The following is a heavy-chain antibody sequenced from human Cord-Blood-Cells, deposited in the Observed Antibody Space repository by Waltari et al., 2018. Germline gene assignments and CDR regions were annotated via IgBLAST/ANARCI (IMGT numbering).Heavy chain of an antibody. CDR1: GFTFSSSG. CDR2: ISYDGSNK. Sequence: QVQLVESGGGVVQPGRSLRLSCAASGFTFSSSGLHWVRQAPGKGLEWVAVISYDGSNKYYADSVKGRFTISRDNSKNTLYLQMNSLRAEDTAVYYCAKGYGDYDFDYWGQGTMVTVSS. D-gene: IGHD4-17*01. V-gene: IGHV3-30*18. CDR3: AKGYGDYDFDY. J-gene: IGHJ4*02.